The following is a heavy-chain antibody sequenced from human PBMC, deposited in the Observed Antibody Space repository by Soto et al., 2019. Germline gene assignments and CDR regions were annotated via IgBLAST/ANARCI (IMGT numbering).Heavy chain of an antibody. CDR3: AYSRTPFDY. Sequence: GGSLRLSCAASGFTFSSYWMHWARQAPGKGLVWLSHIDSDGSSTTYADSVKGRFTISRDNAKNMVYLQMNSLRAEDTAVYYCAYSRTPFDYWGQGTLVTVSS. D-gene: IGHD6-13*01. CDR1: GFTFSSYW. CDR2: IDSDGSST. V-gene: IGHV3-74*01. J-gene: IGHJ4*02.